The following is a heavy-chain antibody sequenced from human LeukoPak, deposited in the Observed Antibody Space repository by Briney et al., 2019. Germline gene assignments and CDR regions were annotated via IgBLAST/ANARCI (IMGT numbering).Heavy chain of an antibody. V-gene: IGHV7-4-1*02. J-gene: IGHJ5*02. Sequence: ASVKVSCKASGYTFNMFALNWVRQAPGQGLEWLGWINTNTGNPTYAQDFTGRFVFSLDTSVGTAYLQISSLKTEDTAVYYCAREFGRYGTRWYQGNWFDPWGQGTLVTVSS. D-gene: IGHD6-13*01. CDR3: AREFGRYGTRWYQGNWFDP. CDR1: GYTFNMFA. CDR2: INTNTGNP.